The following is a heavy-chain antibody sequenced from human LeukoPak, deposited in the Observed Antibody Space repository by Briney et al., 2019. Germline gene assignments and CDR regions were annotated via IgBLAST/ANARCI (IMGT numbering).Heavy chain of an antibody. CDR1: GFNFDDYV. CDR2: INWNGGGR. CDR3: AGNTAMVEYYYYYYMDV. J-gene: IGHJ6*03. V-gene: IGHV3-20*04. D-gene: IGHD5-18*01. Sequence: SGGSLRLSCAASGFNFDDYVMTWVRQAPGKGLEWVSGINWNGGGRGYADSVKGRFTISRDNSKNTLYLQMNSLRAEDTAVYYCAGNTAMVEYYYYYYMDVWGKGTTVTISS.